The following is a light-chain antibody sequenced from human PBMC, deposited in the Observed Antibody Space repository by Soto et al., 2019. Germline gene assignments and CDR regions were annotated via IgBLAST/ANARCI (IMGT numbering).Light chain of an antibody. J-gene: IGLJ3*02. V-gene: IGLV2-14*01. CDR3: SSYTSSSTLV. Sequence: QSALAQPASVSGSPGQSITISCTGTSSNIGTYNYVSWYQHHPGQAPKLMIYDVSIRPSGVSNRFSGSKSGNTASLTISGLQAEEEADYYCSSYTSSSTLVFGGGTQMTVL. CDR2: DVS. CDR1: SSNIGTYNY.